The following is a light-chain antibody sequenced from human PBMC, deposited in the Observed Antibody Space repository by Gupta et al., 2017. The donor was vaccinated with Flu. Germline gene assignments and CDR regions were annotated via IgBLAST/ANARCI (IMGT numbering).Light chain of an antibody. CDR1: SSNIGTKI. V-gene: IGLV1-44*01. CDR2: TKN. CDR3: AEWDDSLNAQV. J-gene: IGLJ3*02. Sequence: QSVLTQPPSASGTPGQRVTISCSASSSNIGTKIVSWYQQLPGTAPKLLIYTKNQRPSGGPDRCFGATSGTSASLAISGLQSEDEAVYYCAEWDDSLNAQVFGGGTKLTVL.